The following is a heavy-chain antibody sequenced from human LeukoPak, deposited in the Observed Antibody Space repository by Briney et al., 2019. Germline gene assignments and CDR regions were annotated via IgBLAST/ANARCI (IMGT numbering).Heavy chain of an antibody. CDR3: AREIEISSGWSLNRLFDY. CDR2: IYTSGST. D-gene: IGHD6-19*01. J-gene: IGHJ4*02. V-gene: IGHV4-4*07. Sequence: SETLSLTCTVSGGSISSYYWSWIRQPAGKGLEWIGRIYTSGSTNYNPSLKSRVTMSVDTSKNQFSLKLSSVTAADTAVYYCAREIEISSGWSLNRLFDYWGQGTLVTVSS. CDR1: GGSISSYY.